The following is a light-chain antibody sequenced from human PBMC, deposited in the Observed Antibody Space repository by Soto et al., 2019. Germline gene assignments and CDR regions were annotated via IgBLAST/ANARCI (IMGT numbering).Light chain of an antibody. CDR1: QGIASY. CDR3: QQLTSYPFT. Sequence: DIQLTQSPSFLSASVGDRVTITFRASQGIASYLAWYQQKPGIAPKLLIYGASTLQSGIPSRFIGSGSGTAFTLTISRLQADDFATYYCQQLTSYPFTCGQGTKVEL. CDR2: GAS. V-gene: IGKV1-9*01. J-gene: IGKJ2*01.